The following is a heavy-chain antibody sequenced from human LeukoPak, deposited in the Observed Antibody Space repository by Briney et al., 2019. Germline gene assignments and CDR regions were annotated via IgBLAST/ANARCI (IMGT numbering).Heavy chain of an antibody. CDR2: VTNDGGA. V-gene: IGHV3-23*01. J-gene: IGHJ3*02. D-gene: IGHD3-9*01. CDR1: GFTFSSFG. Sequence: TGGSLTLSWAASGFTFSSFGMNWVRQAPGKGLEWVSGVTNDGGAYYADSVKGRFTISRDNSRNTVYLQMNSLRVEDMAVHYCARDTYILGYCPDTKCSSGTAFDTWGQGTKVTVSS. CDR3: ARDTYILGYCPDTKCSSGTAFDT.